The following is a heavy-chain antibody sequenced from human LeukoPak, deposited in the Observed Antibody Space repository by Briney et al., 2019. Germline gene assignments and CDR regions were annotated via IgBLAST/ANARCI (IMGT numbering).Heavy chain of an antibody. D-gene: IGHD3-22*01. CDR1: GGSISSYY. CDR3: ARDYYDSSGYYPLDY. V-gene: IGHV4-59*01. CDR2: IYYSGST. J-gene: IGHJ4*02. Sequence: PSETLSLTCTVSGGSISSYYWSWIRQPPGKGLEWIGYIYYSGSTNYNPSLESRVTISVDTSKNQFSLKLSSVTAADTAVYYCARDYYDSSGYYPLDYWGQGTLVTVSS.